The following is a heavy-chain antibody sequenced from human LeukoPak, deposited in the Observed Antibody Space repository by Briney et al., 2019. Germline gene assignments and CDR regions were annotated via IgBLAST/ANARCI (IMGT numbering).Heavy chain of an antibody. CDR1: GGTFSSYA. V-gene: IGHV1-69*13. CDR3: ASQHQIPEDAFDI. CDR2: IIPIFGTA. D-gene: IGHD2-2*01. Sequence: SVKVSCKASGGTFSSYAISWVRQAPGQGLEWMGGIIPIFGTANYAQKFQGRVTITADESTSTAYMELSSLRSEDTAVYYCASQHQIPEDAFDIWGQGTMVTVSS. J-gene: IGHJ3*02.